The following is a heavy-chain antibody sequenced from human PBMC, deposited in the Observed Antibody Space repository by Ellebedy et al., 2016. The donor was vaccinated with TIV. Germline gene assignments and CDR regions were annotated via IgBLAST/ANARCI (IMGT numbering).Heavy chain of an antibody. CDR2: IRGSGGGT. CDR1: GFTFSTYA. J-gene: IGHJ6*02. V-gene: IGHV3-23*01. CDR3: AKDKGSYYNYGMDV. D-gene: IGHD3-10*01. Sequence: PGGSLRLSCAASGFTFSTYAMDWVRQAPGKGLEWVSTIRGSGGGTHYADSVKGRFTISKDNSKNTLFLQMDSLRVEDTAVYYCAKDKGSYYNYGMDVWGQGTTVNVSS.